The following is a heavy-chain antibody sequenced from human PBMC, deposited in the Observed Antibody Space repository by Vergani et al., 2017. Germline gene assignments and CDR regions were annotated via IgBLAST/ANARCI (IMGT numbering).Heavy chain of an antibody. CDR2: IIPIFGTA. J-gene: IGHJ6*03. V-gene: IGHV1-69*01. CDR1: GYTFTGYY. Sequence: QVQLVQSGAEVKKPGASVKVSCKASGYTFTGYYMHWVRQAPGQGLEWMGGIIPIFGTANYAQKFQGRVTITADESTSTAYMELSSLRSEDTAVYYCALIRIAARGRVWNYYMDVWGKGP. D-gene: IGHD6-6*01. CDR3: ALIRIAARGRVWNYYMDV.